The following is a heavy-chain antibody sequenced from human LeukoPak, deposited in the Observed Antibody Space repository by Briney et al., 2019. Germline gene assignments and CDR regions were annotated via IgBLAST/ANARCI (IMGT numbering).Heavy chain of an antibody. CDR3: ARDVWFGGKRFDP. V-gene: IGHV4-61*02. J-gene: IGHJ5*02. D-gene: IGHD3-10*01. Sequence: SETLSLTCTVSGGSISSGSYYWSWIRQPAGTGLEWIGRIYTSGSTNYNPSLKSRVTISVDTSKNQFSLKLSSVTAADTAVYYCARDVWFGGKRFDPWGQGTLVTVSS. CDR1: GGSISSGSYY. CDR2: IYTSGST.